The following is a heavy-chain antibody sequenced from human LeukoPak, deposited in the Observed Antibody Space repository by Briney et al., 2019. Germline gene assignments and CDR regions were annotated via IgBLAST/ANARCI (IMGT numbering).Heavy chain of an antibody. J-gene: IGHJ5*02. CDR1: GFTFSNYW. CDR3: ARDEPYYDFWSGYSNNWFDP. V-gene: IGHV3-7*01. Sequence: GGSLRLSCAASGFTFSNYWMSWVRQAPGKGLEWVANIKEDGSEKYYVDSVKGQFTISRDNAKNSLYLQMNSLRAEDTAVYYCARDEPYYDFWSGYSNNWFDPWGQGTLVTVSS. CDR2: IKEDGSEK. D-gene: IGHD3-3*01.